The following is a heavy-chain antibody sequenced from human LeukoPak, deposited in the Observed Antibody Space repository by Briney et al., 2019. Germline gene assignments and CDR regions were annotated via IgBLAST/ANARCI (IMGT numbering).Heavy chain of an antibody. CDR2: IWYDGSNK. J-gene: IGHJ4*02. Sequence: GGSLRLSCAASGFTFSSYGMHWVRQAPGKGLEWVAVIWYDGSNKYYADSVKGRFTISRDNPKNTLYLQMNSLRAEDTAVYYCAKDKIDYGDYVGYFDYWGQGTLVTVSS. D-gene: IGHD4-17*01. V-gene: IGHV3-33*06. CDR1: GFTFSSYG. CDR3: AKDKIDYGDYVGYFDY.